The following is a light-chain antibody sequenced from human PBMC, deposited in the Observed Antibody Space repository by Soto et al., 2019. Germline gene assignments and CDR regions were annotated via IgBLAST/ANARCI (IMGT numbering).Light chain of an antibody. Sequence: ALTQPASVSASLGQPITISCTGTSSDVGAYNYVYWYQQHPGKAPKLIIYDVSNRPSGIPNRFSGSKSGNTASLTISGLQAEDAAYYYCNSYTRSSRYVFGTGTKVTV. CDR1: SSDVGAYNY. J-gene: IGLJ1*01. V-gene: IGLV2-14*03. CDR3: NSYTRSSRYV. CDR2: DVS.